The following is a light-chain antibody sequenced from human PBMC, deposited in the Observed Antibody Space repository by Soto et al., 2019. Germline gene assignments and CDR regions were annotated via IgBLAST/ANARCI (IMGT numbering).Light chain of an antibody. J-gene: IGKJ1*01. Sequence: DIVMTQSPDSLAVXXGEXXXXXXXXSQSVXYSSNNKNYLAWYQQKPGQPPKLLIYWASTRESGVPDRFSGSGSGTDFTLTISSLQAEDVAVYYCQQYYSTSWTFGQGTKVEIK. CDR2: WAS. CDR1: QSVXYSSNNKNY. CDR3: QQYYSTSWT. V-gene: IGKV4-1*01.